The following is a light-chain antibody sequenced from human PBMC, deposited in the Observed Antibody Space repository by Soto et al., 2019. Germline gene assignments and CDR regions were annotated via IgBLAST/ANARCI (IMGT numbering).Light chain of an antibody. CDR1: QSVSSSY. CDR3: QQYDSSPIT. CDR2: GAS. V-gene: IGKV3-20*01. Sequence: IVLTQSPGTLSLSPGERATLSCRASQSVSSSYLAWYQQKHGQAPRLLIYGASSRATGIPDRFSGSGSGTDFTLTISRLEPEDFAVYYCQQYDSSPITFGQGTRLEIK. J-gene: IGKJ5*01.